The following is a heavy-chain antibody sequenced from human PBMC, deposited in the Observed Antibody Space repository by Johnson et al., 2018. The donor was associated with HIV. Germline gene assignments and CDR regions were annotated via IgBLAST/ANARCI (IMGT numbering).Heavy chain of an antibody. V-gene: IGHV3-33*06. J-gene: IGHJ3*02. CDR1: GFTFSSYA. D-gene: IGHD6-13*01. Sequence: QVQLVESGGGLVQPGRSLKLSCAASGFTFSSYAMHWVRQAPGKGLEWVAVIWFDGNNKHYSDSVKGRFTISRDNSNNILYLQMNSLRVEDTAVYYCAKVAGATAAGGVALDIWGPGTMVTVS. CDR2: IWFDGNNK. CDR3: AKVAGATAAGGVALDI.